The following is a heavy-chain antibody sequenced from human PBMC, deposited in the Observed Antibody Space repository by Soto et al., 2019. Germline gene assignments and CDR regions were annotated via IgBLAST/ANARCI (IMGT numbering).Heavy chain of an antibody. Sequence: PSETLSLTCTVSGGSISSSSYYWGWIRQPPGKGLEWIGSIYYSGSTYYNPSLKSRVTISVDTSKNQFSLKLSSVTAADTAVYYCARGVAAAAGRGYFDYWGQGTQVTVSS. D-gene: IGHD6-13*01. CDR2: IYYSGST. CDR3: ARGVAAAAGRGYFDY. V-gene: IGHV4-39*01. CDR1: GGSISSSSYY. J-gene: IGHJ4*02.